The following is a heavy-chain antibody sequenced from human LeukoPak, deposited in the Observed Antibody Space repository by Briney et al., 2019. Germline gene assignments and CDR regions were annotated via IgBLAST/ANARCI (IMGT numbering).Heavy chain of an antibody. D-gene: IGHD3-10*01. CDR1: GFTFSSYS. CDR3: AKEARGVTPVYYSDY. V-gene: IGHV3-21*04. CDR2: ISSSSSYI. Sequence: GGSLRLSCAAPGFTFSSYSMNWVRQAPGKGLEWVSSISSSSSYIYYADSVKGRFTISRDNAKNSLYLQMNSLRAEDTAIYYCAKEARGVTPVYYSDYWGQGTLVTVSS. J-gene: IGHJ4*02.